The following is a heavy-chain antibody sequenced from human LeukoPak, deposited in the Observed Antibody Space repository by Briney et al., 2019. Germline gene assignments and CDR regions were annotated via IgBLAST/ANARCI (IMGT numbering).Heavy chain of an antibody. Sequence: GGSLRLSCVASGFTFSNYAMSWVRQAPGKGLEWVSAISGSGGSTYYADSVKGRFTISRDNSKNTLYLQMNSLRAEDTAVYYCAKGSVPYPFDYWGQGTLVTVSS. CDR2: ISGSGGST. J-gene: IGHJ4*02. CDR3: AKGSVPYPFDY. CDR1: GFTFSNYA. V-gene: IGHV3-23*01.